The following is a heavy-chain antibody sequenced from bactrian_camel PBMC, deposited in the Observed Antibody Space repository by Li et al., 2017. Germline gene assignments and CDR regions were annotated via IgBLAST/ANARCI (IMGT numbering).Heavy chain of an antibody. J-gene: IGHJ6*01. V-gene: IGHV3S31*01. CDR2: IRRDGDE. CDR3: VKGQSELWDFGY. D-gene: IGHD5*01. CDR1: RYISSRHC. Sequence: VQLVESGGGSVQAGGSLRLSCTHSRYISSRHCMGWFRQAPGKAREGIAGIRRDGDEYYAGSVKGRFTISRDNVKNTLYLQLNRLKTEDTAMYYCVKGQSELWDFGYWGQGTQVTVS.